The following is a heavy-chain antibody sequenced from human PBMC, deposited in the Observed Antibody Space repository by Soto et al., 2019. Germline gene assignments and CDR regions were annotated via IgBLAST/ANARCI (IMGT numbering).Heavy chain of an antibody. J-gene: IGHJ4*02. CDR2: IGYDGYDK. V-gene: IGHV3-30*02. D-gene: IGHD1-1*01. Sequence: GGSLRLSCTPSGFSFGYYAIHWVRQAPGKGLEWVALIGYDGYDKTYADSVKGRLTISRDESKNTVYLRMNRLRADDAAVYYCAKDQDITTPGGYLEHWGPGTLVTVSS. CDR3: AKDQDITTPGGYLEH. CDR1: GFSFGYYA.